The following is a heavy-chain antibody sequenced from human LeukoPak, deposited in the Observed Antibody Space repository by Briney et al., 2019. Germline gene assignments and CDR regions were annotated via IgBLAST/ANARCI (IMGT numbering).Heavy chain of an antibody. Sequence: GSSVKVSCKASGGTFSSYAISWVRQAPGQGLEWIGGIIPIFGTANYAQKFQGRVTITADESTSTAYMELSSLRSEDTAVYYCARALIYDYGVGIEQIVFDYWGQGTPVTVSS. J-gene: IGHJ4*02. V-gene: IGHV1-69*01. CDR2: IIPIFGTA. D-gene: IGHD4-17*01. CDR1: GGTFSSYA. CDR3: ARALIYDYGVGIEQIVFDY.